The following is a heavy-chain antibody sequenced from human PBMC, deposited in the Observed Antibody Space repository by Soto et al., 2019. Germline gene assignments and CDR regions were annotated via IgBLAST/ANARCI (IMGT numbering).Heavy chain of an antibody. CDR1: GFTFRNYG. V-gene: IGHV3-33*01. D-gene: IGHD3-10*01. CDR2: IHYDGGDR. J-gene: IGHJ4*02. Sequence: QVQLVESGGGVVQPGGSLRLSWIASGFTFRNYGMQWVRQAPGQGLQWVAVIHYDGGDRGYADSVKGRFTISRDNSKNTLSLQIDSLRADDTAGYYCARGSEVGGHIKTDFDHWGQGTLVAVSS. CDR3: ARGSEVGGHIKTDFDH.